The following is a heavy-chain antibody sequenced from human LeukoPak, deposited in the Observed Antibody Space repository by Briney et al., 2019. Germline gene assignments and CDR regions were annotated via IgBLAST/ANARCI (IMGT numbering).Heavy chain of an antibody. Sequence: PSETLSLTCTVSGGSISSYYWGWIRQPPGKGLEWIGSIYYSGSTYYNPSLKSRVTISVDTSKNQFSLKLSSVTAADTAVYYCARGGYYGSGSYLYLDYWGQGTLVTVSS. V-gene: IGHV4-39*07. J-gene: IGHJ4*02. D-gene: IGHD3-10*01. CDR3: ARGGYYGSGSYLYLDY. CDR2: IYYSGST. CDR1: GGSISSYY.